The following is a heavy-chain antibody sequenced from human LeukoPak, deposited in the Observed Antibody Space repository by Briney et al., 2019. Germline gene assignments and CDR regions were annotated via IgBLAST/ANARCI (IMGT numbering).Heavy chain of an antibody. CDR2: ISISSSNI. CDR3: AREYYGVIFSHYLDV. J-gene: IGHJ6*04. D-gene: IGHD3-9*01. CDR1: GFRVSGYD. V-gene: IGHV3-11*06. Sequence: GGSLRLSCAASGFRVSGYDLNWIRQAPGKGLEWIAYISISSSNIHYADSVRGRFTISRDDANNSLYLQLSSLRVEDTAVYYCAREYYGVIFSHYLDVWGRGTTVTVSS.